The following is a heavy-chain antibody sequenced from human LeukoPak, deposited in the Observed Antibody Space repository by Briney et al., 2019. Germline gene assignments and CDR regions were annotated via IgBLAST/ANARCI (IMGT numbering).Heavy chain of an antibody. CDR3: ADLRGSG. V-gene: IGHV4-59*05. J-gene: IGHJ4*02. Sequence: SETLSLTCTVSGGSISSYYWSWIRQPPGKGLEWIGSIYYSGSTYYNPSLKSRVTISVDTSKNQFSLKLSSVTAADTAVYYCADLRGSGWGQGTLVTVSS. CDR1: GGSISSYY. D-gene: IGHD6-19*01. CDR2: IYYSGST.